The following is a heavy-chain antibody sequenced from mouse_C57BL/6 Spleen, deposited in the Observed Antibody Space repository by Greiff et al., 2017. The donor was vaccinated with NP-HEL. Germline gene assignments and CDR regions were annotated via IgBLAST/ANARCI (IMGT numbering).Heavy chain of an antibody. CDR2: INYDGSST. V-gene: IGHV5-16*01. J-gene: IGHJ4*01. CDR3: ARVGPMVNHYYAMDY. CDR1: GFTFSDYY. Sequence: EVQVVESEGGLVQPGSSMKLSCTASGFTFSDYYMAWVRQVPEKGLEWVANINYDGSSTYYLDSLKSRFIISRDNAKNILYLQMSSLKSEDTATYYCARVGPMVNHYYAMDYWGQGTSVTVSS. D-gene: IGHD2-1*01.